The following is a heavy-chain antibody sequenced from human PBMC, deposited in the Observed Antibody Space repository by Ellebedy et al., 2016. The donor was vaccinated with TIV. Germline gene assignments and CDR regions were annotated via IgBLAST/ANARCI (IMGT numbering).Heavy chain of an antibody. J-gene: IGHJ4*02. Sequence: MPSETLSLTCTVSGGSISSAYWSWIRQPPGKGLDWIGNIYYGGSTNYNPSLKSRVTVLVETSNNQFSLNLKSVTAADTAVYYCAREGKRGYSFGYLDFWGQGILVTVSS. CDR2: IYYGGST. CDR3: AREGKRGYSFGYLDF. CDR1: GGSISSAY. D-gene: IGHD5-18*01. V-gene: IGHV4-59*01.